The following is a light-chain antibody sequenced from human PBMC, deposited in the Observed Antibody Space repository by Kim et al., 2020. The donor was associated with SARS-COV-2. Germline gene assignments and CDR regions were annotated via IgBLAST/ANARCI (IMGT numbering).Light chain of an antibody. Sequence: DIQMTQSPSSLSASVGDRVTITCRASQSISNYLNWYQQKPGKAPKVLIYAASTLQSGVPSRFSGSGSGTDFTLTISSLQPEDFATYYCQQSYSNPPEYTFGQGTSWRS. CDR2: AAS. V-gene: IGKV1-39*01. J-gene: IGKJ2*01. CDR1: QSISNY. CDR3: QQSYSNPPEYT.